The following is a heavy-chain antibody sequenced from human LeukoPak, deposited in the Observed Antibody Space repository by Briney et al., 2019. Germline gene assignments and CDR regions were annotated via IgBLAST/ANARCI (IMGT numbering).Heavy chain of an antibody. J-gene: IGHJ4*02. D-gene: IGHD3-22*01. CDR1: GFTVSSNY. CDR3: ARDYYDSSGPPRFDY. CDR2: IYSGGST. V-gene: IGHV3-53*01. Sequence: GGSLRLSCAASGFTVSSNYMSWVRQAPGKGLECVSVIYSGGSTYYADSVKGRFTISRDNSKNTLYLQMNSLRAEDTAVYYCARDYYDSSGPPRFDYWGQGTLVTVSS.